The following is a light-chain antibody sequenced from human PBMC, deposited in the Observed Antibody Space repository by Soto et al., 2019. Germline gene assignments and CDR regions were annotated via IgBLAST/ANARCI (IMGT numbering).Light chain of an antibody. CDR3: MQALQTPLT. V-gene: IGKV1-27*01. Sequence: DIQMTQSPSSLSASVGDRVTITCRASQAISNYLAWYQQKAGRVPELLIYATSTLQSGVPSRFSGSGSGTDFTLKISRVEAEDVGVYYCMQALQTPLTFGGGTKVDIK. CDR1: QAISNY. CDR2: ATS. J-gene: IGKJ4*01.